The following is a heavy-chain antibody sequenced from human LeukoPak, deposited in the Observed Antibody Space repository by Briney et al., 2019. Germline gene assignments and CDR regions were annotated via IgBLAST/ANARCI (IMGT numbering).Heavy chain of an antibody. J-gene: IGHJ3*02. Sequence: KPSETLSLTCTVSGGSISSYYWSWIRQPPGKGLKWIGYIYYSGSTNYNPSLKSRVTISVDTSKNQFSLKLSSVTAADTAVYYCARPRTTGHAFDIWGQGRMVTVSS. D-gene: IGHD1-14*01. V-gene: IGHV4-59*08. CDR2: IYYSGST. CDR3: ARPRTTGHAFDI. CDR1: GGSISSYY.